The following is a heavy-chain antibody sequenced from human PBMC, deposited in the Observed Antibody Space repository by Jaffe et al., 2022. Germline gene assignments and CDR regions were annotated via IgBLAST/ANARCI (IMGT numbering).Heavy chain of an antibody. D-gene: IGHD3-9*01. CDR3: AKDHASSAVLRYFDSDYDAFDI. J-gene: IGHJ3*02. V-gene: IGHV3-23*01. CDR1: GFTFSSYA. Sequence: EVQLLESGGGLVQPGGSLRLSCAASGFTFSSYAMSWVRQAPGKGLEWVSAISGSGGSTYYADSVKGRFTISRDNSKNTLYLQMNSLRAEDTAVYYCAKDHASSAVLRYFDSDYDAFDIWGQGTMVTVSS. CDR2: ISGSGGST.